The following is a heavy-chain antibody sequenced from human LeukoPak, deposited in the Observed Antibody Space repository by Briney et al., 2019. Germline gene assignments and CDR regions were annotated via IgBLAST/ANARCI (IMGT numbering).Heavy chain of an antibody. CDR3: ARVGDGTLYDFWSGYQNWFDP. D-gene: IGHD3-3*01. V-gene: IGHV1-18*01. CDR2: IIAYNGNT. CDR1: GYTFTSYG. J-gene: IGHJ5*02. Sequence: ASVKVSCKASGYTFTSYGISWVRQAPGQGLEWMGWIIAYNGNTNYAQKLQGRVTMTTDTSTSTAYMELRSLRSDDTAVYYCARVGDGTLYDFWSGYQNWFDPWGQGTLVTVSS.